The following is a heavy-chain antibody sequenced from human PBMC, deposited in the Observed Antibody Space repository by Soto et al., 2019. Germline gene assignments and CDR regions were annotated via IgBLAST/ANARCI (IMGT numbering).Heavy chain of an antibody. CDR2: ISGSGSST. CDR1: GFTFSSYA. Sequence: GGSLRLSCAASGFTFSSYAMTWVRQAPGKGLEWVSAISGSGSSTYYADSVKGRFTISRDNSKNTLYLQMNSLRGEDTAIYYGARGRSSPPNWLDPWGQGTLVTFSS. V-gene: IGHV3-23*01. CDR3: ARGRSSPPNWLDP. J-gene: IGHJ5*02. D-gene: IGHD6-6*01.